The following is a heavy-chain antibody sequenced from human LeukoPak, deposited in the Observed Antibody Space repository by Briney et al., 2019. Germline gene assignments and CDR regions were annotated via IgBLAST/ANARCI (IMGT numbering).Heavy chain of an antibody. CDR1: GFTFSSYS. CDR2: ISSSSSTI. Sequence: GGSLRLSCAASGFTFSSYSMNWVRQAPGKGLEWVSYISSSSSTIYYADSVKGRFTISRDNAKNSLYLQMNSLRAEDTAVYYCARDTSWQAKGSFPAYWGQGTLVTVSS. D-gene: IGHD1-26*01. CDR3: ARDTSWQAKGSFPAY. J-gene: IGHJ4*02. V-gene: IGHV3-48*01.